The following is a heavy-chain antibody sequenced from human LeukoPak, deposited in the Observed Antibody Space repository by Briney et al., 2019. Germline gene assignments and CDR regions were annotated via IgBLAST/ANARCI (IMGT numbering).Heavy chain of an antibody. V-gene: IGHV1-69*04. CDR2: IIPILGIA. J-gene: IGHJ4*02. CDR3: ARTRTGVIIYDY. Sequence: SVKVSCKASGGTFSSYAISWVRQAPGQGLEWMGRIIPILGIANYAQKFQGRVTITADKSTSTAYMELSSLRSEDTAVYYCARTRTGVIIYDYWGQGTLVTVSS. CDR1: GGTFSSYA. D-gene: IGHD3-10*01.